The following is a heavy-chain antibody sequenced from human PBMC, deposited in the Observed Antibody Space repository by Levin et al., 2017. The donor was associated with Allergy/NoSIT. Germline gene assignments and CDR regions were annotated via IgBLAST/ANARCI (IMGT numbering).Heavy chain of an antibody. CDR2: IIPIFGTA. J-gene: IGHJ4*02. V-gene: IGHV1-69*13. D-gene: IGHD6-6*01. CDR3: AREHVSIAARRGTFDY. Sequence: SVKVSCKASGGTFSSYAISWVRQAPGQGLEWMGGIIPIFGTANYAQKFQGRVTITADESTSTAYMELSSLRSEDTAVYYCAREHVSIAARRGTFDYWGQGTLVTVSS. CDR1: GGTFSSYA.